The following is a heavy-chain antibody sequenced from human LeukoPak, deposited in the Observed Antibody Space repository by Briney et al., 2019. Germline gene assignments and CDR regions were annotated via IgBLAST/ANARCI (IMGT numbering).Heavy chain of an antibody. CDR1: GFTFSSNA. CDR2: ISGSGGST. D-gene: IGHD3-3*01. J-gene: IGHJ4*02. CDR3: AKDSPFDFWSGYPSDY. V-gene: IGHV3-23*01. Sequence: PGGSLRLSCAASGFTFSSNAMSWVRQAPGKGLEWVSYISGSGGSTYYADSVKGRFTISRDNSKNTLYLQMNSLRAEDTAVYYCAKDSPFDFWSGYPSDYWGQGTLVTVSS.